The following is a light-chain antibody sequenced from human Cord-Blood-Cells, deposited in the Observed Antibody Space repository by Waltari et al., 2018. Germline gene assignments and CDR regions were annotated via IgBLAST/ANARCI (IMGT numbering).Light chain of an antibody. J-gene: IGKJ1*01. CDR2: AAS. Sequence: DIQMTQSPSSLSASVGDRVTITCRESQSISSYLNWYQQKPGKAPKRLIYAASSLQSGVPSRFSGSGSGTDFTLNISSLQPEDFATYYCQQSYSTPRWTFGQGTKVELK. CDR1: QSISSY. CDR3: QQSYSTPRWT. V-gene: IGKV1-39*01.